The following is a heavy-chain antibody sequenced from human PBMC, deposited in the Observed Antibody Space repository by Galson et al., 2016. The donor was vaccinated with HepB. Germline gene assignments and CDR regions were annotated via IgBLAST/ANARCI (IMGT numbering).Heavy chain of an antibody. J-gene: IGHJ3*02. CDR3: ASADLYSGSGDAFDI. Sequence: TLSLTCTVSGVSISSGGYYWSWIRHLPGKGLEWIGYIYYIGSAYYNPSLKSRVKMSVDTSKNQFSLNLSSVTAADTAVYYCASADLYSGSGDAFDIWGQGTMVTVSS. CDR1: GVSISSGGYY. V-gene: IGHV4-31*03. D-gene: IGHD2-21*01. CDR2: IYYIGSA.